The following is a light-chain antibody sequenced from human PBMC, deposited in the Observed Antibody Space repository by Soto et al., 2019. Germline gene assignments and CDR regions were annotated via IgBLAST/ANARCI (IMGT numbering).Light chain of an antibody. Sequence: QSALTQPASVSGSPGQSITISCTGTSSDVGAYNRVSWCQQHPGKVPKLIIYEVSNRPSGVSNRFSGSKSGNTASLTIFGLQAEDEADYYCSSFTSSDTWVFGGGTKVTVL. CDR2: EVS. CDR3: SSFTSSDTWV. CDR1: SSDVGAYNR. V-gene: IGLV2-14*01. J-gene: IGLJ3*02.